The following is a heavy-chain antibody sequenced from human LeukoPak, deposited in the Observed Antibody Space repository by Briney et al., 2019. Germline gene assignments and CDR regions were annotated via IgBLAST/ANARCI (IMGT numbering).Heavy chain of an antibody. CDR1: GFIFSPSG. D-gene: IGHD3-10*01. V-gene: IGHV3-21*06. J-gene: IGHJ4*02. Sequence: GGSLRLSCAASGFIFSPSGMTWVRQAPGKGLEWVSTISSSDYASYTDSVKGRFTISRDNAKNSLYLQMNSLRADDTAVYYCARDYYGSHDYWGQGALVAVSS. CDR2: ISSSDYA. CDR3: ARDYYGSHDY.